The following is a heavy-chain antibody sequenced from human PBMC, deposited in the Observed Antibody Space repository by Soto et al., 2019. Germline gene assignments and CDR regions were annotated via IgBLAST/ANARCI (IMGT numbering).Heavy chain of an antibody. CDR2: VYYRGST. Sequence: QMQLQESGPGLVKPSQTLSLTCTVSGGSIRSGDYYWSWIRQPPGKGLEWIGYVYYRGSTNYNPSLKSHLTISVDTSKNQFSLKLSSVTAADTAVYYCARVRGRLLRFDPWGQGTLVTVSS. CDR1: GGSIRSGDYY. D-gene: IGHD2-15*01. V-gene: IGHV4-30-4*01. J-gene: IGHJ5*02. CDR3: ARVRGRLLRFDP.